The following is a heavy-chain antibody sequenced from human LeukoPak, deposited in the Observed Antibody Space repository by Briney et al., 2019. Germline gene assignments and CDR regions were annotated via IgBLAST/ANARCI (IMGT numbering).Heavy chain of an antibody. V-gene: IGHV4-39*01. CDR1: GGSISSSRYY. CDR2: IYFSGST. J-gene: IGHJ5*02. CDR3: AGQYDFWSAYIDP. D-gene: IGHD3/OR15-3a*01. Sequence: PSETLSLTCTVSGGSISSSRYYWGWIRQPPGKGLEWIGAIYFSGSTYYNPSLESRVTISVDTSKNHFSLKLSSVTAADTAVYYCAGQYDFWSAYIDPWGQGTLVTVSS.